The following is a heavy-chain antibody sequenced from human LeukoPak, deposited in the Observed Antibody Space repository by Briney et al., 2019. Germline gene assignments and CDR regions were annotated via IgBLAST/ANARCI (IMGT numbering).Heavy chain of an antibody. V-gene: IGHV3-23*01. CDR1: GFTFKNYA. CDR3: AKRSDPAGFDY. J-gene: IGHJ4*02. D-gene: IGHD3-16*02. Sequence: GGSLRLPCAASGFTFKNYAMSWVRQAPGKGLEWVSSMSGSGTIIEYTDSVKGRFTISRDNSKNTLHLQMNSLRAEDTALYYCAKRSDPAGFDYWGQGTLVTVSS. CDR2: MSGSGTII.